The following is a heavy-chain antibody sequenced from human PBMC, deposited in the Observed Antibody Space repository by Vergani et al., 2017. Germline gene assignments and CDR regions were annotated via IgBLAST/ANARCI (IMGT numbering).Heavy chain of an antibody. J-gene: IGHJ6*03. CDR1: GFTFSTYG. CDR3: ARGAGYCSSTSCPPTLRNYYYYMDV. Sequence: QVQLVESGGGVVQPGRSLRLSCAASGFTFSTYGLHWVRQAPGKGLEWVAVIWYDGSNKYYADSVKGRFTVSRDNSKNTLYLQMNGLGAEDTAVYYCARGAGYCSSTSCPPTLRNYYYYMDVWGKGTTVTVSS. D-gene: IGHD2-2*01. CDR2: IWYDGSNK. V-gene: IGHV3-33*01.